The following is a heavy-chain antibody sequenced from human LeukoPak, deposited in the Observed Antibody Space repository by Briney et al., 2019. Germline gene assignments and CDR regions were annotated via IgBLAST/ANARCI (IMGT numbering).Heavy chain of an antibody. CDR3: AKVGATAGTLRIEYFQH. Sequence: GGTLRLSCAASGFTFSSYGMSWVRQAPGKGLEWVSAISGSGGSTYYADSVKGRFTISRDNAKNSLYLQMNSLRAEDTAVYFCAKVGATAGTLRIEYFQHWGQGTLVTVSS. CDR2: ISGSGGST. V-gene: IGHV3-23*01. CDR1: GFTFSSYG. D-gene: IGHD6-13*01. J-gene: IGHJ1*01.